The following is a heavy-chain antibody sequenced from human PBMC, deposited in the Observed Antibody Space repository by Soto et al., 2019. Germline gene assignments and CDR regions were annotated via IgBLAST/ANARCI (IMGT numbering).Heavy chain of an antibody. CDR3: ARAYSRFNYYYYGMDV. J-gene: IGHJ6*02. CDR1: GYTFTSYG. CDR2: ISAYNGNT. V-gene: IGHV1-18*01. Sequence: ASVKVSCKASGYTFTSYGISWVRQAPGQGLEWMGWISAYNGNTNYAQKLQGRVTMTTDTSTSTAYMELRSLRSDDTAVYYCARAYSRFNYYYYGMDVWGQGTTVTVSS. D-gene: IGHD6-13*01.